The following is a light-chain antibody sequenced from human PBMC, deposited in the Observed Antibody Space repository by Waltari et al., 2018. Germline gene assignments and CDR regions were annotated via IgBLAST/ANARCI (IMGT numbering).Light chain of an antibody. J-gene: IGLJ2*01. CDR1: SSDLGGYYY. CDR3: ASFTGNVV. V-gene: IGLV2-14*03. CDR2: DVD. Sequence: QSALTQPASVSGSPGQSITISCTGTSSDLGGYYYVSWYQQHPGKAPNLLIYDVDYRPSGVSNRFSGSKTVNTASLTISGLQAVDEAVYYCASFTGNVVFGGGTKLTVL.